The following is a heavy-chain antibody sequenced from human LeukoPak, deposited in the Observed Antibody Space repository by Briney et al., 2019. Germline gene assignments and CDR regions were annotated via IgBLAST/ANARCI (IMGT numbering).Heavy chain of an antibody. CDR2: INYSGST. CDR3: ARLPAAIGFYFDY. D-gene: IGHD2-2*01. V-gene: IGHV4-59*01. J-gene: IGHJ4*02. CDR1: GGSISSNY. Sequence: SSETLSLTCTVSGGSISSNYWSWIRQPPGKGLEWIGYINYSGSTNYNPSLKSRVTIPVDTSKNQFSLQLSSVTDADTAVYYCARLPAAIGFYFDYWGQGTLVTVSS.